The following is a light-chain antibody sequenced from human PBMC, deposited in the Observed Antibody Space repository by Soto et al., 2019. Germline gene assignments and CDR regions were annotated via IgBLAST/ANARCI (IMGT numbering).Light chain of an antibody. J-gene: IGLJ1*01. V-gene: IGLV2-8*01. CDR3: SSYAGSNNRYV. CDR1: SSDVGGYNF. CDR2: EVS. Sequence: QSALTQPPSASGSPGQSVTISCTGTSSDVGGYNFVSWYQQHPGKAPKLMIYEVSKRPSGVPDRFSGSKSDNTASLTDSGLQAEDEADYYCSSYAGSNNRYVFGTGTKLTVL.